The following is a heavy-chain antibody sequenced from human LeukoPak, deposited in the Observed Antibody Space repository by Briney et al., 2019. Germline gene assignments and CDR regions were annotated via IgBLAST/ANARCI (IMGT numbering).Heavy chain of an antibody. J-gene: IGHJ3*01. D-gene: IGHD3-22*01. CDR1: GYTFSDYY. V-gene: IGHV1-2*02. CDR2: IDPTSGGT. Sequence: ASVKVSCKASGYTFSDYYIHWVRQAPGQGLEWMGSIDPTSGGTRNAQRFQGRVTMTRDTSISTAYMEMSRLTSDDTAVYFCAREHYDNNGRKYAFDVWGQGTMVTVPS. CDR3: AREHYDNNGRKYAFDV.